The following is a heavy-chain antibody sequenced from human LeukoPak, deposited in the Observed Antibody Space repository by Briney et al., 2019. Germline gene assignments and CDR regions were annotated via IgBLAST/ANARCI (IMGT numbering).Heavy chain of an antibody. CDR1: GFTVSSNY. V-gene: IGHV3-66*01. Sequence: GGSLRLSCAASGFTVSSNYMSWVRQAPGKGLEWVSVIYSGGSTYYADSVKGRFTISRDNSKNTLYLQMNSLRAEDTAVYYCARWVWSYGIDPWGQGTLVTVSS. J-gene: IGHJ5*02. CDR3: ARWVWSYGIDP. D-gene: IGHD1-26*01. CDR2: IYSGGST.